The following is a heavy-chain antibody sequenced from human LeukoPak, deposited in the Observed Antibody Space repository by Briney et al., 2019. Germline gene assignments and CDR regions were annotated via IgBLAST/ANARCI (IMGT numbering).Heavy chain of an antibody. CDR2: IYYSGST. CDR1: GGPISSYY. CDR3: AGASYDSSGVH. J-gene: IGHJ4*02. D-gene: IGHD3-22*01. Sequence: SETLSLTCIVSGGPISSYYWSWIRQPPGKGLEWIGYIYYSGSTNYNPSLKSRVTISVDTSKNQFSLKLSSVTAADTAVYYCAGASYDSSGVHWGQGTLVTVSS. V-gene: IGHV4-59*01.